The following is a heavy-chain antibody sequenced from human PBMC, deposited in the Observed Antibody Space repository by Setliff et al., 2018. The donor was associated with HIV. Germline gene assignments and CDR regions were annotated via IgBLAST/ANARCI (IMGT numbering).Heavy chain of an antibody. J-gene: IGHJ4*02. V-gene: IGHV1-24*01. CDR3: ARFLDHDYGDYRTYYFDF. Sequence: ASVKVSCKVSGYTHTELSIHWVRQAPGKGLEWMGGFDPEDVETVYAQKFQGRVTMTEDTSTDTAYMELSSLRSEDTAVYYCARFLDHDYGDYRTYYFDFWGQGTLVTVSS. D-gene: IGHD4-17*01. CDR2: FDPEDVET. CDR1: GYTHTELS.